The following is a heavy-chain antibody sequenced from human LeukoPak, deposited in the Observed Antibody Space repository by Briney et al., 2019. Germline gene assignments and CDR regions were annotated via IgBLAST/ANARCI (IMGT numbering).Heavy chain of an antibody. J-gene: IGHJ3*02. D-gene: IGHD3-22*01. CDR1: GGSISSSNW. Sequence: PSGTLSLTCAVSGGSISSSNWWSWVRQPPGKGLEWIGEIYHSGSTNYNPSLKSRVTISVDKSKNQFSLKLSSVTAADTAVYYCASSLVITMREYRGKDAFDIWGQGTMVTVSS. CDR3: ASSLVITMREYRGKDAFDI. CDR2: IYHSGST. V-gene: IGHV4-4*02.